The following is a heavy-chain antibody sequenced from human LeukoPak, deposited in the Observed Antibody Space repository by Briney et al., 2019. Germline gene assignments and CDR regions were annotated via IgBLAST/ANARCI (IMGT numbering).Heavy chain of an antibody. Sequence: SETLSLTCTVSGGSISSSSYYWGWIRQPPGKGLEWIGSIYTSGSTNYNPSLKSRVTMSVDTSKNQFSLKLSSVTAADTAVYYCARESGSWYEGWLYYYYYYYMDVWGKGTTVTISS. CDR3: ARESGSWYEGWLYYYYYYYMDV. CDR1: GGSISSSSYY. V-gene: IGHV4-39*07. J-gene: IGHJ6*03. CDR2: IYTSGST. D-gene: IGHD6-13*01.